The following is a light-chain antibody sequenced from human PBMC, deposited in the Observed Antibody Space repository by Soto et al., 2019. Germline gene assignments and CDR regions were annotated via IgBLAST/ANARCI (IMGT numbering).Light chain of an antibody. CDR1: SSDVGGYNY. J-gene: IGLJ3*02. V-gene: IGLV2-8*01. CDR2: EVS. CDR3: SSYAGSNNLGV. Sequence: QSALTQPPSASGSPGQSVTISCTGTSSDVGGYNYVSWYQQHPGKAPKLMIYEVSKRPSGVPDRFSGSTSGNTASLTVSGLQAEDEADYYCSSYAGSNNLGVFGGGTKVTVL.